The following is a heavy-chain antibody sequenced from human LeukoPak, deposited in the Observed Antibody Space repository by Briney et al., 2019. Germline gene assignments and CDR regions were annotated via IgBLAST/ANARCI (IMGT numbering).Heavy chain of an antibody. CDR3: ARTITIFGALGYFDY. CDR1: GASISSYH. Sequence: SETLSLTCTVSGASISSYHWSWIRQPPGKGLEWIGDLFNSGGTSYNASLKSRVTVSVDTSKKQVSLKVTSVTAADTAVYYCARTITIFGALGYFDYWGQGTLVTVSS. D-gene: IGHD3-3*01. CDR2: LFNSGGT. J-gene: IGHJ4*02. V-gene: IGHV4-59*08.